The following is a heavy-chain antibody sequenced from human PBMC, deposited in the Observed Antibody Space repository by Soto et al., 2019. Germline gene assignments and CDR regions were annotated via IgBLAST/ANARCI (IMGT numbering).Heavy chain of an antibody. Sequence: SETLSLTCAVSSGSISSSNWWSWVRQPPGKGLEWIGEIYHSGSTNYNPSLKSRVTISVDKSKNQFSLKLSSVTAADTAVYYCARVFPTTVTRNNVEMGPYYYYYYMDVWGKGTTVTVSS. J-gene: IGHJ6*03. V-gene: IGHV4-4*02. CDR3: ARVFPTTVTRNNVEMGPYYYYYYMDV. CDR2: IYHSGST. CDR1: SGSISSSNW. D-gene: IGHD4-17*01.